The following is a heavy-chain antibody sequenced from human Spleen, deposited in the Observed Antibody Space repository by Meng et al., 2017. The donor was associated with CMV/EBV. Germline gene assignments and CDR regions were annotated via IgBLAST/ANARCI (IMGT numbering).Heavy chain of an antibody. J-gene: IGHJ6*02. V-gene: IGHV3-74*03. Sequence: GGSLRLSCAVSGFTFSRNRMHWVRQAPGKGLVWVARINADASSTTYADFVKGRFTISRDNAKNTLYLQMNSLRAEDTAVYYCAKERGSDVFYYYYGMDVWGQGTTVTVSS. CDR2: INADASST. CDR3: AKERGSDVFYYYYGMDV. D-gene: IGHD3-10*01. CDR1: GFTFSRNR.